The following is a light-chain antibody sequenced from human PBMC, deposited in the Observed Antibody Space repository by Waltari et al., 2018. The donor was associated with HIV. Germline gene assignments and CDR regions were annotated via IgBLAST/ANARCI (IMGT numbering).Light chain of an antibody. CDR3: QQYSTMPYT. V-gene: IGKV4-1*01. CDR2: WAS. CDR1: LTLLYTSNNKNY. J-gene: IGKJ2*01. Sequence: DVAVTESHVSLAESLGVRATITCRTSLTLLYTSNNKNYLAWYQLKPGQPPKLLIYWASIRESGVPSRFSGSGSGTEFSLTISSLQAEDVAVYYCQQYSTMPYTFGQGTKVEI.